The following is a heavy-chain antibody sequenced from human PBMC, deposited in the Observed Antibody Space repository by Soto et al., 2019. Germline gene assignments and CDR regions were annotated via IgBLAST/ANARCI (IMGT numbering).Heavy chain of an antibody. CDR2: LKHSGST. CDR3: PMRVGATANGGYYFDY. D-gene: IGHD1-26*01. Sequence: SETLSLTCAAYGGSFSDYYWSWIRQSTGKGLKWLGELKHSGSTNYNPSLKSRVTVSVDTSRNQFSLKVNSVTAADTAVYSCPMRVGATANGGYYFDYWGQGALVTVSS. J-gene: IGHJ4*02. CDR1: GGSFSDYY. V-gene: IGHV4-34*01.